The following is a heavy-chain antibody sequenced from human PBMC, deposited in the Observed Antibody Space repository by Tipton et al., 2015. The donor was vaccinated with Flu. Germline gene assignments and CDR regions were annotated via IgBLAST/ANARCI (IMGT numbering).Heavy chain of an antibody. CDR1: GGSISSYY. Sequence: TLSLTCTVSGGSISSYYWSWIRQPPGKGLEWIGYIYDSGSTNYNPSLKSRVTISVDTSKNQFSLKLSSVTAADTAVYYCARDPSRYYYDSSGMDVWGQGTTVTVSS. D-gene: IGHD3-22*01. J-gene: IGHJ6*02. CDR3: ARDPSRYYYDSSGMDV. CDR2: IYDSGST. V-gene: IGHV4-59*12.